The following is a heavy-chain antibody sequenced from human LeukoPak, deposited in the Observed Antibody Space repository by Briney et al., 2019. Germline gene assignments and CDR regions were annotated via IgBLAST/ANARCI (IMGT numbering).Heavy chain of an antibody. CDR2: VYYSGNS. CDR3: ARSQSQSGSYRYYFAY. Sequence: SETLSLTCSLSGVSVGSAGYYWTWIRQPPGKGLEWIGYVYYSGNSNYNPILKSRVTMSLDPSNNQFSLKLSSVTAADTAVYYCARSQSQSGSYRYYFAYWGQGTLVAVSS. CDR1: GVSVGSAGYY. V-gene: IGHV4-61*08. D-gene: IGHD3-16*02. J-gene: IGHJ4*02.